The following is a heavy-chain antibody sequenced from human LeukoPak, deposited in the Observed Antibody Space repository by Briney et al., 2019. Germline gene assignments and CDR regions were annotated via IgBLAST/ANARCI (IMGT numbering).Heavy chain of an antibody. Sequence: GGSLRLTCEASGFTVSSTHMVWVRQAPGKGLEWVSVTYTGGSSYYAGSVQGRFIISRDISKNTLYLQMNNLRAEDSALYYCARGGRGSAAVVAPRSFDIWGQGTMVTVSS. CDR2: TYTGGSS. V-gene: IGHV3-53*01. CDR3: ARGGRGSAAVVAPRSFDI. J-gene: IGHJ3*02. D-gene: IGHD3-22*01. CDR1: GFTVSSTH.